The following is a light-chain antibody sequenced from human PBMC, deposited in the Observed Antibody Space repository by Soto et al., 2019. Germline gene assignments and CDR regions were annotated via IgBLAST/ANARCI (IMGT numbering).Light chain of an antibody. V-gene: IGKV3-15*01. CDR2: GAS. Sequence: EIVMTQSPATLSVSPGEGVTLSCRASQSVSSNLAWYQQRPGQAPRLLIYGASTRATGIPARFSGSGSGTEFTLTINSLQAEDSAVYYCQQYYNWPRTFGQGTRLEIK. CDR3: QQYYNWPRT. CDR1: QSVSSN. J-gene: IGKJ5*01.